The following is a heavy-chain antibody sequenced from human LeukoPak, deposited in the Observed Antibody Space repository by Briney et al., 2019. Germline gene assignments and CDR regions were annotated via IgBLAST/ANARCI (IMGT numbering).Heavy chain of an antibody. V-gene: IGHV4-39*07. CDR1: GGSISSSYYY. CDR3: ARDYCSRTTCRSYYMDG. CDR2: VYYSGST. Sequence: SETLSLTCTVSGGSISSSYYYWAWIRQPPGKGLEWIASVYYSGSTYYNPSLKSRVTISVDTSKNQFSLKLSSVTAADTVMFYCARDYCSRTTCRSYYMDGWGKGTTVTVSS. D-gene: IGHD2-15*01. J-gene: IGHJ6*03.